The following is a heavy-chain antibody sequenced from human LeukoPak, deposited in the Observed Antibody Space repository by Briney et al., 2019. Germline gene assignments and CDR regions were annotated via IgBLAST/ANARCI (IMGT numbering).Heavy chain of an antibody. Sequence: GGSLRLSCAASGFTFSSYGLTWVRQAPGKGLEWVSVISGSGERTYYADSVKGRFTISRENSNNTLYLQMNSLRAEDTAVYYCVKGRRRGYAYGTLESWGQGTLVTVSS. J-gene: IGHJ4*02. V-gene: IGHV3-23*01. CDR2: ISGSGERT. CDR1: GFTFSSYG. CDR3: VKGRRRGYAYGTLES. D-gene: IGHD5-18*01.